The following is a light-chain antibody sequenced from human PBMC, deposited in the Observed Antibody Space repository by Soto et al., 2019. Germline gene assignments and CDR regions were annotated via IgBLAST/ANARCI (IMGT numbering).Light chain of an antibody. Sequence: DIQMTQSPSSLSASVGDRVTITCRASQGIRNYLAWYQQRPGKVPKLLIYAASTLQSGVPSRFSGSGSGTDFTLTISSLQPEDFATYYCQQLESYPSTFGGGTKVDI. CDR2: AAS. J-gene: IGKJ4*01. CDR3: QQLESYPST. V-gene: IGKV1-9*01. CDR1: QGIRNY.